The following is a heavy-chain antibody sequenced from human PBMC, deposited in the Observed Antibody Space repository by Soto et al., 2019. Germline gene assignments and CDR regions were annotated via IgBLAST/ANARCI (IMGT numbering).Heavy chain of an antibody. CDR3: ARGCSGGSCYSYYYGMDV. CDR2: IIPIFGTA. J-gene: IGHJ6*02. CDR1: GGTFSSYA. Sequence: VQLVQSGAEVKKPGSSVKVSCKASGGTFSSYAISWVRQAPGQGLEWMGGIIPIFGTANYAQKFQGRVTITADESTSTAYMELSSLRSEDTAVYYCARGCSGGSCYSYYYGMDVWGQGTTVTVSS. V-gene: IGHV1-69*01. D-gene: IGHD2-15*01.